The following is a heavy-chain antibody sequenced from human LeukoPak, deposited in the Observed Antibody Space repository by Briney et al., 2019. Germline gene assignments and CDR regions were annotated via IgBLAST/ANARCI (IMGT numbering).Heavy chain of an antibody. CDR2: INAGNGNT. V-gene: IGHV1-3*01. J-gene: IGHJ4*02. CDR1: GYSFTSYA. Sequence: GASVNVSCKASGYSFTSYAMHWVRQAPGQRLEWMGWINAGNGNTKYSQKFQGRVTITRDTSASTAYMELSSLRSEDTAVYYCARVLRQWLDFDYWGQGTLVTVSS. CDR3: ARVLRQWLDFDY. D-gene: IGHD6-19*01.